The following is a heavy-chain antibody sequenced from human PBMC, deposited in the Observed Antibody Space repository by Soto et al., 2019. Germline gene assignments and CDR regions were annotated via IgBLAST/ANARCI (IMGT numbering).Heavy chain of an antibody. V-gene: IGHV3-23*01. J-gene: IGHJ4*02. Sequence: EVQLLESGGGLVQPGGSLRLSCAASGFTFSSYAMSWVRQAPGKGLEWVSAISGSGGSTYYADSVKGRFTISRDNSKNTLSLQMNSLRAEDTAVYYCATGITIFGVVIKGPSYFDYWGQGTLVTVSS. D-gene: IGHD3-3*01. CDR1: GFTFSSYA. CDR2: ISGSGGST. CDR3: ATGITIFGVVIKGPSYFDY.